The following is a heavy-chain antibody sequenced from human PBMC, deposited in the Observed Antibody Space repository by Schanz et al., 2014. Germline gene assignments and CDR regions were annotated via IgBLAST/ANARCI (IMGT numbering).Heavy chain of an antibody. CDR2: IIPVLNIA. Sequence: QLQLVQSGAEVKKPGSSVTVSCKLSGGTFSSYTISWMRQAPGQGLEWMGKIIPVLNIATYAQRFQGRVSITADTSTNTAYMELSSLTSEDTAVHYCARGRGFYDYWGQGTLXTVSS. J-gene: IGHJ4*02. CDR1: GGTFSSYT. D-gene: IGHD3-10*01. CDR3: ARGRGFYDY. V-gene: IGHV1-69*02.